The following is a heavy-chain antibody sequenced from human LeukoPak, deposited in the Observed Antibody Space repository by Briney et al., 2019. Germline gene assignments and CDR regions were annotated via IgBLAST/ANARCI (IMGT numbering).Heavy chain of an antibody. CDR2: ISAYNGNT. V-gene: IGHV1-18*01. D-gene: IGHD3-22*01. CDR1: GYTFTSYG. J-gene: IGHJ3*02. CDR3: ARLAFGLEIWVPANYYDSSSRAFDI. Sequence: GASVNVSCTASGYTFTSYGISWVRQAPGQGLEWMGWISAYNGNTNYAQKLQGRVTMTTDTSTSTAYMELRSLRSDDTAVYYCARLAFGLEIWVPANYYDSSSRAFDIWGQGTMVTVSS.